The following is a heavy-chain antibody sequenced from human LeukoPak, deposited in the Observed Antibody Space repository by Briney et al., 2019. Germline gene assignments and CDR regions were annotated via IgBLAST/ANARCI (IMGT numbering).Heavy chain of an antibody. D-gene: IGHD5-12*01. V-gene: IGHV4-38-2*02. CDR1: GYSISSGYY. CDR3: ARTGGYDGYYYSYYMDV. J-gene: IGHJ6*03. Sequence: SETLSLTCTVSGYSISSGYYWGWIRQPPGKGLEWIGSIYQSGSTYYNPSLKSRVTISVDTSKNQFSLKLSSVTAADTAVYYCARTGGYDGYYYSYYMDVWGKGTTVTVSS. CDR2: IYQSGST.